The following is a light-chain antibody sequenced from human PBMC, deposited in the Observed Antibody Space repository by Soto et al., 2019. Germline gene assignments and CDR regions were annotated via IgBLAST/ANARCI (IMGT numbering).Light chain of an antibody. J-gene: IGKJ2*01. CDR3: QQYNKWPPYT. CDR1: QSVSSN. Sequence: EIVMTQSPATLSVSPGERATLSCRASQSVSSNLAWYQQKPGQAPRLLIYGASTRATGIPARFSGSGSGTELTLPISSLQSQDFAVYYCQQYNKWPPYTFGQGTKLEIK. CDR2: GAS. V-gene: IGKV3-15*01.